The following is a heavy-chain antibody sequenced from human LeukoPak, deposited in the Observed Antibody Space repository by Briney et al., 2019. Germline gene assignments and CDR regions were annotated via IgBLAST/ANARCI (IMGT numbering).Heavy chain of an antibody. CDR1: GFTVSSNY. D-gene: IGHD1-26*01. J-gene: IGHJ4*02. CDR3: ARGDVGDY. Sequence: GGSLRLSCAASGFTVSSNYMSWVRQAPGKGLEWVSVIYSGGSTYYADSVKGRFTISRDNSKNTLYLEMNSLRVEDAAVYYCARGDVGDYWGQGTLVTVSS. CDR2: IYSGGST. V-gene: IGHV3-66*02.